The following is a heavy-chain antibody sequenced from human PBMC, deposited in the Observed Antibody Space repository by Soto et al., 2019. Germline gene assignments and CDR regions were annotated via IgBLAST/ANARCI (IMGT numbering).Heavy chain of an antibody. J-gene: IGHJ2*01. CDR3: ARESHDILTGPPWVWYFDL. CDR2: INDRGSI. CDR1: GGSFSGYY. D-gene: IGHD3-9*01. V-gene: IGHV4-34*01. Sequence: QVQLQQWGAGPLRPSETLSLTCGVSGGSFSGYYWAWIRQSPGKGLEWIGEINDRGSINYNPSLKSRVSISVDTSKNLYSLNLRSVTAADTAVYYCARESHDILTGPPWVWYFDLWGRGTLVTVSS.